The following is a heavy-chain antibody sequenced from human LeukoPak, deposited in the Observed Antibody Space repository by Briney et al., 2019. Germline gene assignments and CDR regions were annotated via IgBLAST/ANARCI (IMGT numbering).Heavy chain of an antibody. CDR1: GYTFTSYY. V-gene: IGHV1-46*01. CDR2: INPSGDST. D-gene: IGHD4-23*01. J-gene: IGHJ4*02. CDR3: ASWGGGKSD. Sequence: ASVKVSCKASGYTFTSYYIHWVRQAPGQGLEWMGMINPSGDSTSYAQKFQGRVTITRDTSTSTVYMELSSLTSEDTAVYYCASWGGGKSDWAQGTLVTVSS.